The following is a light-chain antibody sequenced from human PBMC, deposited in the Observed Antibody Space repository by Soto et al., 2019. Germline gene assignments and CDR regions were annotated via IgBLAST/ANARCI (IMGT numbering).Light chain of an antibody. CDR3: QQSYSTWLT. J-gene: IGKJ4*01. Sequence: DIQMTQSPSSLSASVGDRVTITCRASQSISSYLNWYQQKPGKAPKLLIYAASSLQSGVPSRFSGCGSGTDFTLTISSLQPEDFATYYCQQSYSTWLTFGGGTKVEIK. V-gene: IGKV1-39*01. CDR1: QSISSY. CDR2: AAS.